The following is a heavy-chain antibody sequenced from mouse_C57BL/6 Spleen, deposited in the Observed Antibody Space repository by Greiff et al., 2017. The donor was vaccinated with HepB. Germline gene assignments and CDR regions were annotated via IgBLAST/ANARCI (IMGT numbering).Heavy chain of an antibody. CDR1: GFNIKNTY. V-gene: IGHV14-3*01. CDR3: AKVSPDYDYDGYAMDY. Sequence: VHVKQSVAELVRPGASVKLSCTASGFNIKNTYMHWVKQRPEQGLEWIGRIDPANGNTKYAPKFQGKATITADTSSNTAYLQLSSLTSEDTAIYYCAKVSPDYDYDGYAMDYWGQGTSVTVSS. CDR2: IDPANGNT. D-gene: IGHD2-4*01. J-gene: IGHJ4*01.